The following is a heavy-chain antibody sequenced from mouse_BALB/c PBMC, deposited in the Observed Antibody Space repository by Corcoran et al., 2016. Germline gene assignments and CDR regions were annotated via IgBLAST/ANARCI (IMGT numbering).Heavy chain of an antibody. CDR3: ARLDYYGSSRLYYYAMDY. CDR1: GCNIQDTY. V-gene: IGHV14-3*02. Sequence: EVQLQQSGAELVKPGDSVKLSCTASGCNIQDTYMHWVKQRPEQGLEWIGRIDPANGNTKYDPKFQGKATIKADTSSNTAYLQLSSLTSEDTAVYYCARLDYYGSSRLYYYAMDYWGQGTSVTVSS. CDR2: IDPANGNT. J-gene: IGHJ4*01. D-gene: IGHD1-1*01.